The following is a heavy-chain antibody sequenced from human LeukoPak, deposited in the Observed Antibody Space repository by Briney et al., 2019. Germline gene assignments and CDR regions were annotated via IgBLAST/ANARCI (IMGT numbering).Heavy chain of an antibody. Sequence: GGSLRLSCAASGFTFSDYYMSWIRQAPGKGLEWVSYISSSSSYTNYADSVKGRFTISRDNAKNSLYLQMNSLRAEDTAVYYCARAIAAAKEWFDPWGRGTLVTVSS. D-gene: IGHD6-13*01. J-gene: IGHJ5*02. CDR2: ISSSSSYT. V-gene: IGHV3-11*06. CDR3: ARAIAAAKEWFDP. CDR1: GFTFSDYY.